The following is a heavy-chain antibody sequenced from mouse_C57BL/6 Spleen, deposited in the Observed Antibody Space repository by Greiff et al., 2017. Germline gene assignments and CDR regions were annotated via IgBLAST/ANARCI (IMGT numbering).Heavy chain of an antibody. CDR3: ARWGDGGFAY. V-gene: IGHV1-64*01. Sequence: QVQLQQPGAELVKPGASVKLSCKASGYTFTSYWMHWVKQRPGQGLEWIGMLHPNRGSTNYNEKFKSKATLTVDKSSSTAYMQLSSLTSEDAAVYYCARWGDGGFAYWGQGTLVTVSA. CDR1: GYTFTSYW. J-gene: IGHJ3*01. CDR2: LHPNRGST.